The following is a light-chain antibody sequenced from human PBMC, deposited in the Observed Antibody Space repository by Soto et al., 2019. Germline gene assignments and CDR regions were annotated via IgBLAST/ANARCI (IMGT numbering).Light chain of an antibody. Sequence: QSALTQPPSASGSPGQSVTISCTGTSSDVGGYNYVSWYQQHPGKAPKLMIYEVSKRPSGVPDRFSGSKSSNTASLTVSGRQAEDEDDYYCSSYAGSNNLGVFGGGTKVTVL. J-gene: IGLJ2*01. V-gene: IGLV2-8*01. CDR3: SSYAGSNNLGV. CDR2: EVS. CDR1: SSDVGGYNY.